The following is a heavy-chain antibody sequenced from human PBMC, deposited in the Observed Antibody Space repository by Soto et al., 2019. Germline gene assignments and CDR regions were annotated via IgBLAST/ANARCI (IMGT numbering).Heavy chain of an antibody. Sequence: SETLSLTCTVSGGSISSSSYYWGWIRQPPGKGLEWIGSIYYSGSTYYNPSLKSRVTISVATSKNQFSLKLSSVTAADTAVSYCASSIAARRPSSCGMDVWGKGTTVTVSS. D-gene: IGHD6-6*01. CDR2: IYYSGST. CDR3: ASSIAARRPSSCGMDV. CDR1: GGSISSSSYY. J-gene: IGHJ6*04. V-gene: IGHV4-39*01.